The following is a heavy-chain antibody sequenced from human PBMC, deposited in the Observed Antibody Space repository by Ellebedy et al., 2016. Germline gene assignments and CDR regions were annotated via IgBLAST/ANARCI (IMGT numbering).Heavy chain of an antibody. D-gene: IGHD3-16*01. CDR3: AQIAGGTYRRAFDI. V-gene: IGHV1-18*01. Sequence: ASVKVSCXTSHYIFSDYGVSWVRQAPGQGLEWVGWITEYNDNTKFAQKFEDRVTLTTDTSTGTAYMELRSLRSDDTAIYYCAQIAGGTYRRAFDIWGQGTMITVSS. J-gene: IGHJ3*02. CDR1: HYIFSDYG. CDR2: ITEYNDNT.